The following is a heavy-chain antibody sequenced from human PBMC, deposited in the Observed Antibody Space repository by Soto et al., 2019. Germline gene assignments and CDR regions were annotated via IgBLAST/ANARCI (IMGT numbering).Heavy chain of an antibody. CDR2: IIPILGIA. Sequence: QVQLVQSGAEVKKPGSSVKVSCKASGGTFSSYTISWVRQAPGQGLEWMGRIIPILGIANYAQKFQGRVTVTADKSTSTDYMELSRLRSEDTAVYCCAGGVKRGYSYGLVVWGQGTTVTVSS. D-gene: IGHD5-18*01. CDR3: AGGVKRGYSYGLVV. J-gene: IGHJ6*02. CDR1: GGTFSSYT. V-gene: IGHV1-69*02.